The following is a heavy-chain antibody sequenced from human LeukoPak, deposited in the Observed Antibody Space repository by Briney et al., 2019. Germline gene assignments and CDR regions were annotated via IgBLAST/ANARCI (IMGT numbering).Heavy chain of an antibody. CDR3: ARDFGGLRYFDY. Sequence: GGSLRLSCAASGFTVRSNYMSWVRQAPGVGLEWVSVIYSGGSTYYADSVKGRFTISRDNSKNTLYLQMNSLRAEDTAVYYCARDFGGLRYFDYWGQGTLVTVSS. CDR1: GFTVRSNY. D-gene: IGHD5-12*01. V-gene: IGHV3-66*02. J-gene: IGHJ4*02. CDR2: IYSGGST.